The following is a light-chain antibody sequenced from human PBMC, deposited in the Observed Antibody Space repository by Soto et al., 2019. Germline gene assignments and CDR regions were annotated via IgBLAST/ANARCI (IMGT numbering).Light chain of an antibody. Sequence: DIQMTQSPSSLSASVGDRVTITCRASQDIGDDLYWFQQKPGKAPKRLIYASSGLQSGAPARFIGSGSGTEFALTISNLYPEDFATYYCLQHNSLPFTFGPGTKVDVK. J-gene: IGKJ3*01. CDR2: ASS. CDR3: LQHNSLPFT. CDR1: QDIGDD. V-gene: IGKV1-17*02.